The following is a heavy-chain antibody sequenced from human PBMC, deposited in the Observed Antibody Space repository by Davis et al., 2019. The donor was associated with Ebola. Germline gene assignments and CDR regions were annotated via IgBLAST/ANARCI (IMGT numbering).Heavy chain of an antibody. D-gene: IGHD3-10*01. CDR1: GFTFSSYW. CDR2: IKQDGSEK. Sequence: ESLKISFAASGFTFSSYWMSLVRQAPGKGLEWVANIKQDGSEKYYVDSVKGRFTISRDNAKNSLLLQMDSLTAEDTAVYYCARERGPYILGWFEPFDIWGQGTRVTVSS. CDR3: ARERGPYILGWFEPFDI. J-gene: IGHJ3*02. V-gene: IGHV3-7*01.